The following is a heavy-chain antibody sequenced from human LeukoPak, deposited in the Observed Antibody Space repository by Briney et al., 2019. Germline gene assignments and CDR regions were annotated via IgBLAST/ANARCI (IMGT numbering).Heavy chain of an antibody. V-gene: IGHV3-66*01. Sequence: GGSLRLSCAASGFRDSSNYINCAPHAPGKGLEWVSVSYSGGSTYYADSVKGRITISRDNSKNTLYLQMNSLRAEDTAVYYCATTPGSSWYEGLALWGQGTLVTVSS. D-gene: IGHD6-13*01. J-gene: IGHJ4*02. CDR2: SYSGGST. CDR1: GFRDSSNY. CDR3: ATTPGSSWYEGLAL.